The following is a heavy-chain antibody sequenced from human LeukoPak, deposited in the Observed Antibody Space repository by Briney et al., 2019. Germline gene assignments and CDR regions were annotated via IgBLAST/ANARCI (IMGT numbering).Heavy chain of an antibody. CDR1: GFTFSSYW. Sequence: GGSLRLSCAASGFTFSSYWMHWVRQAPGKGQVWVSRINSDGSSTSYADSVKGRFTISRDNAKNTLYLQMNSLRAEDTAVYYCARDRSWYYYYYYYMDVWGKGTTVTVSS. CDR3: ARDRSWYYYYYYYMDV. J-gene: IGHJ6*03. D-gene: IGHD6-13*01. CDR2: INSDGSST. V-gene: IGHV3-74*01.